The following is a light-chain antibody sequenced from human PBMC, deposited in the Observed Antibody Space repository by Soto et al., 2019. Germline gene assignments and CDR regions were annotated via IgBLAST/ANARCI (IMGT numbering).Light chain of an antibody. CDR1: QSVGSGY. Sequence: EIVLTQSPGTLSLSPGERATLSCRASQSVGSGYLAWFQQKAGQTPRLLIYGTSNRPTSIPDRFSASGSGPDFTLTISRVEPEDFAVYYCQHYGTSPPDTFGPGTKLEIK. CDR2: GTS. J-gene: IGKJ2*01. CDR3: QHYGTSPPDT. V-gene: IGKV3-20*01.